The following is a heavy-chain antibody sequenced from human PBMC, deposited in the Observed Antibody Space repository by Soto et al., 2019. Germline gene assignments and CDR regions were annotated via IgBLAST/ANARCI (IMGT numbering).Heavy chain of an antibody. J-gene: IGHJ4*02. V-gene: IGHV3-33*01. Sequence: GVSLSLSCAASGFTFSSYGMHWVRQAPGKGLEWVAVIWYDGSNKYYADSVKGRFTISRDNSKNTLYLQMNSLRAEDTAVYYCAREGPVYSSSWYYFDYWGQGTLVTVSS. CDR1: GFTFSSYG. CDR3: AREGPVYSSSWYYFDY. CDR2: IWYDGSNK. D-gene: IGHD6-13*01.